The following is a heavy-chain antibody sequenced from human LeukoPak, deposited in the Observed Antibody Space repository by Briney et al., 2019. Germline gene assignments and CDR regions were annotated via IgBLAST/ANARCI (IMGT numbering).Heavy chain of an antibody. CDR1: GYTFTSYY. Sequence: ASVEVSCKASGYTFTSYYMHWVRQAPGQGLEWMGIINPSGGSTSYAQKFQGRVTMTRDTSTSTVYMELSSLRSEDTAVYYCARKAWSGDYYDYWGQGTLVTLSS. V-gene: IGHV1-46*01. CDR3: ARKAWSGDYYDY. CDR2: INPSGGST. D-gene: IGHD3-22*01. J-gene: IGHJ4*02.